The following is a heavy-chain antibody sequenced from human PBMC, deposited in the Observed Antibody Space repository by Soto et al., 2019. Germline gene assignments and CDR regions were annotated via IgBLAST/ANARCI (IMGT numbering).Heavy chain of an antibody. D-gene: IGHD7-27*01. CDR1: GFTLSNYN. Sequence: GESLKISCAVSGFTLSNYNMIWVRQAPGKGLESVSYISSSSSAIHYADSVKGRFTVSRDNAQSSLYLQLNSLRDDDTALYYCARVVAGVTGADYWGQGTLVTVS. J-gene: IGHJ4*02. CDR2: ISSSSSAI. V-gene: IGHV3-48*02. CDR3: ARVVAGVTGADY.